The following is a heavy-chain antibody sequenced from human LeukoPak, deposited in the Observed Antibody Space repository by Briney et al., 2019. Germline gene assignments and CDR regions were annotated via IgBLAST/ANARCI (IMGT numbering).Heavy chain of an antibody. CDR2: ISAYNGNT. CDR3: ARVLWFGELYPTDVPYYYGMDV. CDR1: GYTFTSYG. J-gene: IGHJ6*02. D-gene: IGHD3-10*01. V-gene: IGHV1-18*01. Sequence: ASVKVSCKASGYTFTSYGISWVRQAPGQGLEWMGWISAYNGNTNYAQKLQGRVTMTTDTSTSTAYMELRSLRSDDTAVYYCARVLWFGELYPTDVPYYYGMDVWGQGTTVTVSS.